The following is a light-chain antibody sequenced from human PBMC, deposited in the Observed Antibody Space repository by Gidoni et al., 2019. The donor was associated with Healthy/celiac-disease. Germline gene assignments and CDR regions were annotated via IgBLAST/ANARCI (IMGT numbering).Light chain of an antibody. CDR2: DAS. CDR1: QDISNY. J-gene: IGKJ5*01. V-gene: IGKV1-33*01. CDR3: QQYDNLPIT. Sequence: DIQMTQSPSSLSASVGDRVTITCQSSQDISNYLHWYQQKPGKAPKLLIYDASHFETGVPSRFSGSGSGTDFTFTISSLQPEDIATYYCQQYDNLPITFXXXTRLEIK.